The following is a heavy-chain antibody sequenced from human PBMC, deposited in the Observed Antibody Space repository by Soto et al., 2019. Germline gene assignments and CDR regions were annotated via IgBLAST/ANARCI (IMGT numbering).Heavy chain of an antibody. J-gene: IGHJ5*02. CDR3: TGAYYDISGYSLDP. Sequence: SETLSLTCAVSGGSISSSNWWSWVRQPPGKGLEWIGEIYHSGSINYNPSLKSRVIISVDTAKNQFSLSLSSVTAADTAVYYCTGAYYDISGYSLDPWGQGTSVTVS. CDR2: IYHSGSI. CDR1: GGSISSSNW. V-gene: IGHV4-4*02. D-gene: IGHD3-22*01.